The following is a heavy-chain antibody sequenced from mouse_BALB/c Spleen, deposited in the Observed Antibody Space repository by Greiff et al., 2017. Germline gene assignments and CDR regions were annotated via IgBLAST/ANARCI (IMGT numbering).Heavy chain of an antibody. V-gene: IGHV5-6*01. Sequence: EVQLVESGGDLVKPGGSLKLSCAASGFTFSSYGMSWVRQTPDKRLEWVATISSGGSYTYYPDSVKGRFTISRDNAKNTLYLQMSSRKSEDTAMYYCARQKGYFDVWGAGTTVTVSS. CDR3: ARQKGYFDV. CDR1: GFTFSSYG. CDR2: ISSGGSYT. J-gene: IGHJ1*01.